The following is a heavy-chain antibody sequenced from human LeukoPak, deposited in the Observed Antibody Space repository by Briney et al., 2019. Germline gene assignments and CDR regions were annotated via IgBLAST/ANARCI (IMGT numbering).Heavy chain of an antibody. V-gene: IGHV1-2*04. D-gene: IGHD6-19*01. J-gene: IGHJ4*02. Sequence: ASVKVSCKASGYTFTGYYMHWVRQAPGQGLEWMGWINPNSGGTNYAQKFQGWVTMTTDTPTTTAYMELRSLKSDDTAVYYCARVEIAVGDFYFDYWGQGTLVTVSS. CDR3: ARVEIAVGDFYFDY. CDR2: INPNSGGT. CDR1: GYTFTGYY.